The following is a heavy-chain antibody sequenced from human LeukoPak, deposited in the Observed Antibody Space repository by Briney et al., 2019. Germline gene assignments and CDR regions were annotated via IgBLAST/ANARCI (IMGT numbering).Heavy chain of an antibody. D-gene: IGHD6-19*01. V-gene: IGHV3-48*01. J-gene: IGHJ4*02. CDR2: IGTSGNTI. CDR1: GFTFSGYI. Sequence: GGSLRLFCAASGFTFSGYIMNWVRQAPGKGLEWISFIGTSGNTIYYADSVKGRFTVSRDNAKSSLYLQMNSLRAEDTAVYYCARDQWLDYWGQGTLVTVSS. CDR3: ARDQWLDY.